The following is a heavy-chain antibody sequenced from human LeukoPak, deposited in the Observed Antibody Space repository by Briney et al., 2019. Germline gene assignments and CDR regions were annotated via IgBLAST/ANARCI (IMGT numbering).Heavy chain of an antibody. Sequence: SETLSLTCTVSGGSISSYYWSWIRQPAGKGLEWIGRIYTSGSTNYNPSLKSRVTISVDTSKNQFSLKLSSVTAADTAVYYCARGRNTYYYDSSGYEPWGQGTMVTVSS. CDR1: GGSISSYY. CDR3: ARGRNTYYYDSSGYEP. J-gene: IGHJ3*01. D-gene: IGHD3-22*01. CDR2: IYTSGST. V-gene: IGHV4-4*07.